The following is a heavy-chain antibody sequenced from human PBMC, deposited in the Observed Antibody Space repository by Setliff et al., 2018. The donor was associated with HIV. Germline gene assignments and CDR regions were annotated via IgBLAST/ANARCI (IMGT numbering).Heavy chain of an antibody. CDR3: ARERASYYDISFDY. CDR2: ISSSSSTI. J-gene: IGHJ4*02. V-gene: IGHV3-48*04. CDR1: GFTFSSYS. Sequence: GGSLRLSCAASGFTFSSYSMNWVRQAPGKGLEWVSYISSSSSTINYADSVKGRFTISRDNAKNSLYLQMNSLRAEDTAVYYCARERASYYDISFDYWGQGTLVTVSS. D-gene: IGHD3-9*01.